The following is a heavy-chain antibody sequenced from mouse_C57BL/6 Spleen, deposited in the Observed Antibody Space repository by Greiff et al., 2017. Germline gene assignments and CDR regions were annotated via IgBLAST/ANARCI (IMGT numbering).Heavy chain of an antibody. CDR2: IWSDGST. CDR1: GFTFSDYY. J-gene: IGHJ4*01. CDR3: ARHTPSYYGSSSYAMDY. Sequence: VMLVESGGGLVQPGGSLKLSCAASGFTFSDYYMYWVRQPPGKGLEWLVVIWSDGSTTYNSALKSRLSISKDNSKSQVFLKMNSLQTDDTAMYYCARHTPSYYGSSSYAMDYWGQGTSVTVSS. V-gene: IGHV2-6*02. D-gene: IGHD1-1*01.